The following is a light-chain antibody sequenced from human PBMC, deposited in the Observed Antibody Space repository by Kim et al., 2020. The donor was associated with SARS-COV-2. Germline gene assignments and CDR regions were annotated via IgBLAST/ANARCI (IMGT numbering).Light chain of an antibody. CDR1: QRISSD. J-gene: IGKJ5*01. V-gene: IGKV3-15*01. Sequence: EIVLTQSPATLSLSPGGRATLSCRASQRISSDLAWYHQKPGQPPMLLMYGASLRATGVSARFSGSQVGTEFTLTISSLQSEDFGVYYCHQYADWPPITFGQGTRLEIK. CDR3: HQYADWPPIT. CDR2: GAS.